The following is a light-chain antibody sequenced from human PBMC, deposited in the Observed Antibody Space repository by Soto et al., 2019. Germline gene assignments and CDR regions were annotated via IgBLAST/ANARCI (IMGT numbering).Light chain of an antibody. CDR2: AAS. CDR3: QQYYSYPRT. V-gene: IGKV1-8*01. Sequence: AIRMTQSPSSFSASTGDRVTITCRASQGISSYLAWYQQKPGKAPKLLIYAASTLQSGVPSRFSGSGPGTDLTFTISCLQSEDFATYYCQQYYSYPRTFGKGTKVE. CDR1: QGISSY. J-gene: IGKJ1*01.